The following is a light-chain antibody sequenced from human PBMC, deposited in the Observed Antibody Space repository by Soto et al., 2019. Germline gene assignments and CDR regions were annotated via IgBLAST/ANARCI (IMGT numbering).Light chain of an antibody. Sequence: DIQMTQSPSTLSASVGYRVTNTCRASQSISSWLAWYQQKPGKAPKLLIYDASTLKTGVPSRFSGSGSGSEFNFTITGLQPDDFATYFCQQYNTYATFGQGTRLEIK. V-gene: IGKV1-5*01. CDR2: DAS. CDR3: QQYNTYAT. J-gene: IGKJ5*01. CDR1: QSISSW.